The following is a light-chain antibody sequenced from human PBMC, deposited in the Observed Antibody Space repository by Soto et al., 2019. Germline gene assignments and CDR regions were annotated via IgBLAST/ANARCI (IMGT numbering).Light chain of an antibody. Sequence: QSALTQPPSLSGTPGQRVTISCSGRTSNVGNNYVYWFRQLPGVAPTLLIYRNNLRPSGVPDRFSGSRSRTSASLTITGLQAEDEADYYCQSFDSSLSGSVFGGGTKLTVL. V-gene: IGLV1-47*01. CDR1: TSNVGNNY. CDR2: RNN. CDR3: QSFDSSLSGSV. J-gene: IGLJ2*01.